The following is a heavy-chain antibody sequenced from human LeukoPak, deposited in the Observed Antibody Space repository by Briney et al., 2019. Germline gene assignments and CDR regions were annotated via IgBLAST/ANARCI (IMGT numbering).Heavy chain of an antibody. J-gene: IGHJ4*02. D-gene: IGHD2-15*01. V-gene: IGHV3-7*01. CDR2: IRQDGDEE. Sequence: GGSLRLSCAASGFTFSSYWMSWVRQAPGKGLEWVANIRQDGDEEYYVDSVKGRFTISRDNAKNSVYLQMNSLRAEDTAVYYCARDKIPCGDGTCYSRFEFWGQGSLVTVSS. CDR3: ARDKIPCGDGTCYSRFEF. CDR1: GFTFSSYW.